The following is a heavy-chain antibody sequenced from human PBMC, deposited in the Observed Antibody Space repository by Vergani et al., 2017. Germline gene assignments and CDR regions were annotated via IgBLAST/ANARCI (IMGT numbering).Heavy chain of an antibody. Sequence: QISLKESGPALVKHTQTLTLTCTLSGFSLSITSMRVSCIRQRPGKALEWLARMDWDDGKFCSTTLKTRMTITKGTSNNQVVLTMTTMEPVDTTTYYCARTTAAGKGLFDYWGQGALVTVSA. J-gene: IGHJ4*02. CDR2: MDWDDGK. V-gene: IGHV2-70*04. CDR3: ARTTAAGKGLFDY. D-gene: IGHD6-13*01. CDR1: GFSLSITSMR.